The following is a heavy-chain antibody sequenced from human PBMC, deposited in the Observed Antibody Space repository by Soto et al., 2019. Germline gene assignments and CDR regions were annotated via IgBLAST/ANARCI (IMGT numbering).Heavy chain of an antibody. J-gene: IGHJ6*02. CDR1: GASISSAGYY. V-gene: IGHV4-31*03. CDR3: ARDFTDSSGPTLGMGV. CDR2: IYYSGST. D-gene: IGHD6-19*01. Sequence: SETLSLTCTVSGASISSAGYYWSWIRQHQGKGLEWIGYIYYSGSTYYNPSLKSRVTISVDTSKNQFSLKLSSVTAADTAVYYCARDFTDSSGPTLGMGVWGQGTTVTVS.